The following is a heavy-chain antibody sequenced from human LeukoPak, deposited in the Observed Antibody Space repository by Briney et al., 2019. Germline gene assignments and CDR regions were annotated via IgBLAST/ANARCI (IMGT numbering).Heavy chain of an antibody. J-gene: IGHJ6*03. CDR2: INPNSGGT. D-gene: IGHD2-21*02. V-gene: IGHV1-2*02. CDR1: GYTFTGYY. Sequence: ASVKVSCKASGYTFTGYYMHWVRQAPGQGLEWMGWINPNSGGTNYAQKFQGRVTMTRDTSISTVYMELSRLRSDDTAVYYCARQAYCGGACSADTRDPRAKGTAVT. CDR3: ARQAYCGGACSADTRDP.